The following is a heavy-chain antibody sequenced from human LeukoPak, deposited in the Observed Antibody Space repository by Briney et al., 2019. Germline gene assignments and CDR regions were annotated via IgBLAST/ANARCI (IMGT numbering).Heavy chain of an antibody. D-gene: IGHD2-21*01. CDR2: ISSSSSYT. V-gene: IGHV3-11*03. J-gene: IGHJ5*02. Sequence: GGSLRLSCAASGFTFSDYYMSWIRQAPGKGLEWVSYISSSSSYTNYADSVKGRFTISRDNAKNSLYLQMNSLRAEDTAVYYCARSIQVNWFDPWGQGPWSPSPQ. CDR1: GFTFSDYY. CDR3: ARSIQVNWFDP.